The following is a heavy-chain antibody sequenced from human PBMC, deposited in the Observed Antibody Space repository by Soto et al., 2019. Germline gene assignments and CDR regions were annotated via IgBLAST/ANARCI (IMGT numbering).Heavy chain of an antibody. CDR2: ISGSGGST. V-gene: IGHV3-23*01. CDR3: ARCLVRATTVVDY. D-gene: IGHD1-26*01. CDR1: GFTFSSYA. Sequence: PGGSLRLSCAASGFTFSSYAMSWVRQAPGKGLEWVSAISGSGGSTYYADSVKGRFTISRDNSKNTLYLQMNSLISGDTAVYYCARCLVRATTVVDYWGQGTLVTVSS. J-gene: IGHJ4*02.